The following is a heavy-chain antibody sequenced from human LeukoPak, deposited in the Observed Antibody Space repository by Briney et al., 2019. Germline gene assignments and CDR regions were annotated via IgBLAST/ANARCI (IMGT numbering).Heavy chain of an antibody. Sequence: TGGSLRLSCAASGFTFSSYAMSWVRQAPGKGLEWVSAISGSGGSTYYADSVKGRFTISRDNSKNTLYLQMNSLRAEDTAVYYCAKDWGYYYDSSGPDAFDIWGQGTMVTVSS. CDR2: ISGSGGST. D-gene: IGHD3-22*01. CDR1: GFTFSSYA. V-gene: IGHV3-23*01. J-gene: IGHJ3*02. CDR3: AKDWGYYYDSSGPDAFDI.